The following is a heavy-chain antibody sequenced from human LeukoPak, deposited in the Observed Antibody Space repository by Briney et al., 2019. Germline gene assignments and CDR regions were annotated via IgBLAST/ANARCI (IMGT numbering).Heavy chain of an antibody. CDR2: IYHSGST. Sequence: SETLSLTCAVSGGSISSSIWWSWVRQPPGKGLEWIGEIYHSGSTNYNPSLKSRVTISVDKSKNQFSLKLSSVTAADTAVYYCARVYYYDSSGYYDWYFDLWGRGTLVTVSS. CDR3: ARVYYYDSSGYYDWYFDL. V-gene: IGHV4-4*02. D-gene: IGHD3-22*01. CDR1: GGSISSSIW. J-gene: IGHJ2*01.